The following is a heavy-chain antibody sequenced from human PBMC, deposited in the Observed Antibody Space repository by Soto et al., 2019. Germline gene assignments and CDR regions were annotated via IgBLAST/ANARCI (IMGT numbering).Heavy chain of an antibody. D-gene: IGHD2-15*01. CDR2: INPNSGGT. J-gene: IGHJ5*02. CDR1: GSTFTDYY. V-gene: IGHV1-2*02. CDR3: ARGDVRVVASFDP. Sequence: ASVTVSCKASGSTFTDYYIHWVRQAPGQGLEWMGWINPNSGGTNYAQKFQGRVTMTRDTSISTAYMELSRLISDDTAVYYCARGDVRVVASFDPWGQGALVTVSS.